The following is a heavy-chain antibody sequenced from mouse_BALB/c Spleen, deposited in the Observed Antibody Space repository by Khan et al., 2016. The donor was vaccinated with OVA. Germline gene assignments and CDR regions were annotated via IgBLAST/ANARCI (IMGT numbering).Heavy chain of an antibody. Sequence: EVQLQQSGPELVKPGASVKVSCKASGYSFTDYNMFWVKQSLGKTLEWIGYIDPYTGGTNYNQKYMGRATLTVDNSSSPAFMHLNHLTSGYSAVYYCALIYHYGSGFDYWGQGTTLTVSS. CDR3: ALIYHYGSGFDY. J-gene: IGHJ2*01. D-gene: IGHD1-1*01. CDR1: GYSFTDYN. V-gene: IGHV1S135*01. CDR2: IDPYTGGT.